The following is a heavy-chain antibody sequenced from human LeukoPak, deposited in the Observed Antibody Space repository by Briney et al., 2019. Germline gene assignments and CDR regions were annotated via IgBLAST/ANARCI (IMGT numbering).Heavy chain of an antibody. Sequence: PGGSLRLSCAASGFTFSSYWMSWVRQAPGKGLEWVANIKQDGSEKYYVDSVKGRFTISRDNAKNSLYLQMNSLRAEDTAVYYCARDPNYYDFWSGYYCRWGQGTLVTVSS. CDR3: ARDPNYYDFWSGYYCR. CDR2: IKQDGSEK. CDR1: GFTFSSYW. V-gene: IGHV3-7*03. J-gene: IGHJ4*02. D-gene: IGHD3-3*01.